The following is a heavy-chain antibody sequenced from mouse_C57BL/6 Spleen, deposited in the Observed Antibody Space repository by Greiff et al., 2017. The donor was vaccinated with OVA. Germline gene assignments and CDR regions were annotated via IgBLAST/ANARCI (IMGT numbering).Heavy chain of an antibody. CDR2: IDPSDSYT. V-gene: IGHV1-50*01. CDR3: ARRGGYDAMDY. CDR1: GYTFTSYW. J-gene: IGHJ4*01. Sequence: QVQLQQSGAELVKPGASVKLSCKASGYTFTSYWMQWVKQRPGQGLQWIGEIDPSDSYTNYNQKFKGKATLTVDTSSSTAYMQLSSLTSEDSAVYYCARRGGYDAMDYWGQGTSVTVSS.